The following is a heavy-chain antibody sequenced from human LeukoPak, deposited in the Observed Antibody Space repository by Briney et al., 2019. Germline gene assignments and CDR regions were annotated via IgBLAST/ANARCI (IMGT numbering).Heavy chain of an antibody. CDR2: ISSSGSTI. CDR1: GFTFSSYE. Sequence: GGSLRLSCAASGFTFSSYEMNWVRQAPGEGLEWVSYISSSGSTIYYADSVKGRFTISRDNAKNSLYLQMNSLRAEDTAVYYCAGGDSSLYWFDPWGQGTLVTVSS. V-gene: IGHV3-48*03. J-gene: IGHJ5*02. D-gene: IGHD6-13*01. CDR3: AGGDSSLYWFDP.